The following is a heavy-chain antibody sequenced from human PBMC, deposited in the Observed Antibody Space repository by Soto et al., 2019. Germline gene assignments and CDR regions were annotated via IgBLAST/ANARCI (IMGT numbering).Heavy chain of an antibody. CDR2: ISAYNGNT. V-gene: IGHV1-18*01. J-gene: IGHJ6*02. CDR1: GYTFTIYG. CDR3: ARAGRIRGIAAAAPLDGMDV. Sequence: ASVKVSCKASGYTFTIYGISCVRQAAGQWLEWIGWISAYNGNTNYAQKLQGRVTMTTDTSTSTAYMELRSLRSDDTAVYYCARAGRIRGIAAAAPLDGMDVWGQGTPVTVSS. D-gene: IGHD6-13*01.